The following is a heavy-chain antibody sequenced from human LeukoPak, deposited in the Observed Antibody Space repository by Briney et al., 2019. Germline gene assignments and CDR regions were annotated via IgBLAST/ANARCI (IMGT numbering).Heavy chain of an antibody. J-gene: IGHJ4*02. D-gene: IGHD5-18*01. Sequence: GESLKISCKGSGYSFTSYWIGWVRQMPGEGLEWMGIIYPGDSDTRYSPSFQGQVTISADKSISTDYLQWSSLKASDTAMYYCARGPDTAMVSLDYWGQGTLVTVSS. CDR1: GYSFTSYW. CDR3: ARGPDTAMVSLDY. CDR2: IYPGDSDT. V-gene: IGHV5-51*01.